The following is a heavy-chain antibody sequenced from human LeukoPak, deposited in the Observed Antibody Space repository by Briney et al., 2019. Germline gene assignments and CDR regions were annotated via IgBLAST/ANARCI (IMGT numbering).Heavy chain of an antibody. CDR3: AREVGATTDNYLDY. V-gene: IGHV3-48*03. CDR2: ISSSGSTI. Sequence: GGSLRLSCAASGFTFSSYEMNWVRQAPGKGLEWVSYISSSGSTIYYADSVKGRFTISRDNAKNSLYLQMNSLRAEETAVYYCAREVGATTDNYLDYWGQGTLVTVSS. J-gene: IGHJ4*02. D-gene: IGHD1-26*01. CDR1: GFTFSSYE.